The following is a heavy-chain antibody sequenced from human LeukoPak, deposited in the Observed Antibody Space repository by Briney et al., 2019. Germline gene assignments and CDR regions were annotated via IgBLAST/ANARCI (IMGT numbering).Heavy chain of an antibody. CDR3: ARTRRIIMARGNYYYMDV. Sequence: ESGPTLVKPTQTLTLTCTFSGVSLTTSGMCVSWVRQPPGKALEWLARIDWDEDKFYRTSLKTRLTISKDTSKNQVVLIMTNMDPVDTATYYCARTRRIIMARGNYYYMDVWGKGTTVTVSS. V-gene: IGHV2-70*17. CDR1: GVSLTTSGMC. CDR2: IDWDEDK. J-gene: IGHJ6*03. D-gene: IGHD3-10*01.